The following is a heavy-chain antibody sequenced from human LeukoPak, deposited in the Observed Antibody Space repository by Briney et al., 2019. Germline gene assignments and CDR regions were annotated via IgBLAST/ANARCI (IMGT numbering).Heavy chain of an antibody. V-gene: IGHV3-11*01. J-gene: IGHJ4*02. D-gene: IGHD6-6*01. Sequence: TGGSLRLSCAASGFTFSDYYMRWIRQAPGKGLEWVSYISSSGSTIYYADSVKGRFTISRDNAKNSLYLQMNSLRSEDTAVYYCAKVGEYSSSSWGDYWGQGTLVTVSS. CDR3: AKVGEYSSSSWGDY. CDR2: ISSSGSTI. CDR1: GFTFSDYY.